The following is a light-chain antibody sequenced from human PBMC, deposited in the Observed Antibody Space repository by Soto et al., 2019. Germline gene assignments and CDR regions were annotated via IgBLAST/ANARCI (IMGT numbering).Light chain of an antibody. Sequence: QSALTQPRSVSGSPGQSVTISCTGTNSDVGGYNYVSWYQQYPGKAPKLMISGVSERPSGVPDRFSGSKSGNTASLTISGLQAEDEADYCCSYVDTDTWVFGGGTKLTVL. CDR3: CSYVDTDTWV. CDR1: NSDVGGYNY. V-gene: IGLV2-11*01. J-gene: IGLJ3*02. CDR2: GVS.